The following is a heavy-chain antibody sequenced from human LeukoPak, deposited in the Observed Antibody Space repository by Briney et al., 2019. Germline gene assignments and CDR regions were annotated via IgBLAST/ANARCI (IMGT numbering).Heavy chain of an antibody. J-gene: IGHJ5*02. V-gene: IGHV4-4*07. CDR2: IYTSGST. CDR1: GGSISSYY. Sequence: SETLSLTCTVSGGSISSYYWSWIRQPPGKGLEWIGCIYTSGSTNYNPSLKSRVTMSVDTSKNQFSLKLSSVTAADTAVYYCARVCKVKSHIGFDPWGQGTLVTVSS. CDR3: ARVCKVKSHIGFDP.